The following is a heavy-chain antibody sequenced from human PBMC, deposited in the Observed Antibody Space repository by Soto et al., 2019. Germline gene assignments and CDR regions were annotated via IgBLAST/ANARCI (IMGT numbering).Heavy chain of an antibody. J-gene: IGHJ5*02. D-gene: IGHD3-9*01. Sequence: PSETLSLTCAVSGGSISGSYYYWAWLRQSPGKGPEWIGSVFYTGFTSYNPSLESRVSVSVDTSKSQFPLKLSSVTAADTAVYYCARDLYDILTGYNFDPWGQGTLVTVSS. CDR3: ARDLYDILTGYNFDP. CDR1: GGSISGSYYY. V-gene: IGHV4-39*06. CDR2: VFYTGFT.